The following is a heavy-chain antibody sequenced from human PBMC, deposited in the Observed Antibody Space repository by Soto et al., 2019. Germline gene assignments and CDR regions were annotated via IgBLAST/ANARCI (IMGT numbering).Heavy chain of an antibody. J-gene: IGHJ6*02. V-gene: IGHV3-33*01. Sequence: PGGSLRLSCAASGFTFSSYGMHWVRQAPGKGLEWVAVIWYDGSNKYYADSVKGRFTISRDNSKNTLYLQMNSLRAEDTAVYYCARERKREAPHHYYRLAVWGQGTTVTVSS. CDR3: ARERKREAPHHYYRLAV. CDR1: GFTFSSYG. CDR2: IWYDGSNK.